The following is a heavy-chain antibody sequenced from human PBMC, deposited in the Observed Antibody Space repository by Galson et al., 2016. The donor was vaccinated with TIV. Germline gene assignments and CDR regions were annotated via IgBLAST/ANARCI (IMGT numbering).Heavy chain of an antibody. CDR1: GYGFVDYW. CDR2: VYLGDSVT. CDR3: ARTAGGIDY. D-gene: IGHD1-26*01. V-gene: IGHV5-51*01. Sequence: QSGAEVKKPGESLKISCKHSGYGFVDYWIVWVRQRPGKGLEWMGIVYLGDSVTRYSPSFQGQVAISADKSSNTAYLQWSSLQASDTAMYYCARTAGGIDYWGPGTLVAVSS. J-gene: IGHJ4*02.